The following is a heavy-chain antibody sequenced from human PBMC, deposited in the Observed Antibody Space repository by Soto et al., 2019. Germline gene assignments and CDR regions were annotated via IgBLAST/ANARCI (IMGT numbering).Heavy chain of an antibody. J-gene: IGHJ4*02. CDR2: IYSGGST. V-gene: IGHV3-66*04. Sequence: PGGSLRLSCAASGFTVSSNYMSWVRQAPGKGLEWVSVIYSGGSTYYADSVKGRFTISRDNSKNTLYLQMNSLRAEDTAVYYCARLLTGRHGDFDYWGQGTLVTVSS. D-gene: IGHD2-15*01. CDR1: GFTVSSNY. CDR3: ARLLTGRHGDFDY.